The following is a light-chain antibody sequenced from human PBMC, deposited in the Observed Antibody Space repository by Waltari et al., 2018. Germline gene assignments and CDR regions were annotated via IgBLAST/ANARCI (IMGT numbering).Light chain of an antibody. CDR3: QHYNNLPLT. J-gene: IGKJ4*01. CDR2: GAS. V-gene: IGKV3-15*01. CDR1: QSISNK. Sequence: EIVMTQSPATLSVSPGEGATLSCRASQSISNKLAWYQQKPGQAPRLLIFGASTRATGVPARCSGSGSGTEFTLSISSLQSEDFAVYFCQHYNNLPLTFGGGTRVEI.